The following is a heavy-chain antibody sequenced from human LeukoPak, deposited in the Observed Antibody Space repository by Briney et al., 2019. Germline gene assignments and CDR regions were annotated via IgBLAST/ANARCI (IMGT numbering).Heavy chain of an antibody. CDR1: GFTFSSYS. Sequence: GGSLRLSCAASGFTFSSYSMNWVRQAPGKGLEWVSSISSSSSYIYYADSVKGRFTISRDNAKNSLYLQMNSLRDEDTAVYYCARESYCGGDCYVQYYFDYWGQGTLVTVSS. D-gene: IGHD2-21*02. CDR3: ARESYCGGDCYVQYYFDY. J-gene: IGHJ4*02. V-gene: IGHV3-21*01. CDR2: ISSSSSYI.